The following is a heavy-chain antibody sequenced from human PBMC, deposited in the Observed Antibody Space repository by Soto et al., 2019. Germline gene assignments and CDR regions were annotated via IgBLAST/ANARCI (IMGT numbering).Heavy chain of an antibody. D-gene: IGHD3-3*01. CDR1: GGTFSSYA. V-gene: IGHV1-69*12. CDR3: ARVLRFLEWSTFNGMDV. J-gene: IGHJ6*02. Sequence: QVQLVQSGAEVKKPGSSVKVSCKASGGTFSSYAISWVRQAPGQGLEWMGGIIPIFGTANYAQKFQGRVTITADESTSTAYMELSSLRSEDTAAYYCARVLRFLEWSTFNGMDVWGQGTTVTVSS. CDR2: IIPIFGTA.